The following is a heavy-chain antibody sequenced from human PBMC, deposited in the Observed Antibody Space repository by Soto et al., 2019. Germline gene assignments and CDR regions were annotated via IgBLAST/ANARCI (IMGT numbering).Heavy chain of an antibody. CDR3: ARGSGTILTGYYRRDFDY. D-gene: IGHD3-9*01. CDR1: GGSFSGYY. Sequence: SETLSLTCAVYGGSFSGYYWSWIRQPPGKGLEWIGEINHSGSTNYNPSLKSRVTISVDTSKNQFSLKLSSVTAADTAVYYCARGSGTILTGYYRRDFDYWGQGTLVTVSS. J-gene: IGHJ4*02. CDR2: INHSGST. V-gene: IGHV4-34*01.